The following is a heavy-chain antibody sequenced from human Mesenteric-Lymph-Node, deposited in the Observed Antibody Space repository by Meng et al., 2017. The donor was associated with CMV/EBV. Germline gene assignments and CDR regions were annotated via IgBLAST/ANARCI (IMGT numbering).Heavy chain of an antibody. D-gene: IGHD4-23*01. CDR3: ARVSPDYGGNSYFDY. V-gene: IGHV4-59*01. CDR2: IFYSGST. CDR1: GGSISSYY. J-gene: IGHJ4*02. Sequence: GSLRLSCTVSGGSISSYYWSWIRQPPGKGLEWIGYIFYSGSTNYNPSLKSRVTISGDTSKNQFSLKLRSVTAADTAVYYCARVSPDYGGNSYFDYWGPGTEVTVSS.